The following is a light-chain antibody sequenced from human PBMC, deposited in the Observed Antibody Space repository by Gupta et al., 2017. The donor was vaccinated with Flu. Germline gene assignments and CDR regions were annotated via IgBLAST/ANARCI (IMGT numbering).Light chain of an antibody. CDR2: AAS. CDR3: QQYGSSPPT. Sequence: EIVLTPSPGTLSLSPGERATLSCRASQSVSSSYLAWYQQKPGQAPRLLIYAASSRATGIPDRFSGSGSGTDFTFTITRLEPEDLAVYFCQQYGSSPPTFGQGTRVDIK. J-gene: IGKJ1*01. CDR1: QSVSSSY. V-gene: IGKV3-20*01.